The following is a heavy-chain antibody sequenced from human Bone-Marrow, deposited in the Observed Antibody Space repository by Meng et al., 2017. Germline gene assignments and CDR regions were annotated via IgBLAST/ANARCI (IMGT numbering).Heavy chain of an antibody. V-gene: IGHV3-15*01. J-gene: IGHJ4*01. CDR2: MKSNVDGGTV. CDR1: GFTFSNAW. Sequence: EVQLVESWGGFLKPGGSLSLSCAASGFTFSNAWMTWVRQAPGKGLEWIGRMKSNVDGGTVDYAAAVKGRFFISRDDSENTFYLQMNSLKTEDTAVYYCSGHVDYWGHGTLVTVAS. CDR3: SGHVDY.